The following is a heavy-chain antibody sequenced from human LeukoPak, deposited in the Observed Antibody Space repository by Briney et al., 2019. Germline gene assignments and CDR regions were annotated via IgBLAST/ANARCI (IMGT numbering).Heavy chain of an antibody. Sequence: GASVKVSCKASGGTFSSYAISWVRQAPGQGLEWMGGIIPIFGTANYAQKFQGRVTITADESTSTAYMELRSLRSDDTAVYYCARASYLFGRPGYWGQGTLVTVSS. V-gene: IGHV1-69*13. CDR3: ARASYLFGRPGY. J-gene: IGHJ4*02. D-gene: IGHD3-16*01. CDR1: GGTFSSYA. CDR2: IIPIFGTA.